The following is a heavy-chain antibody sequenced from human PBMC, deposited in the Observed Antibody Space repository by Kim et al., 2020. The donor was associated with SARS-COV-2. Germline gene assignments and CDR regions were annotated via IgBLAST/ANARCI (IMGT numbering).Heavy chain of an antibody. CDR3: ARDWGDNRFDP. D-gene: IGHD3-10*01. Sequence: TSYAKKSQGRVTMTRDTSTSTVYMELSSLRSEETAVYDCARDWGDNRFDPWGQGTLVTVSS. CDR2: T. J-gene: IGHJ5*02. V-gene: IGHV1-46*01.